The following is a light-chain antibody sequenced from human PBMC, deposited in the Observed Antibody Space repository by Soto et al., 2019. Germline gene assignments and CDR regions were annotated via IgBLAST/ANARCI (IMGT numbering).Light chain of an antibody. Sequence: DIVMTQSPDSLAVSLGERATFNCKSSQSVLYSSNNNNYLAWYQQKPGQPPKLLIYWASTRESGVPDRFSGSRSGTDFTLTISSLQAEDVAVYYCQQYYSTPLTFGGGTKVEI. CDR2: WAS. J-gene: IGKJ4*01. CDR3: QQYYSTPLT. V-gene: IGKV4-1*01. CDR1: QSVLYSSNNNNY.